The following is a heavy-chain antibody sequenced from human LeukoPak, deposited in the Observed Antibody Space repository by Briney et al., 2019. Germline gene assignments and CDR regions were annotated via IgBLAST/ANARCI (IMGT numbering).Heavy chain of an antibody. Sequence: ASVKVSCKASGYSFTGYYMHWVRQAPGQGLEWMGWINPNSGGTSYAQKFQGRVTMTRDTSISTAYMELSRLRSDDTAVYYCARDPQEYCGGGSGYLYYFDYWGQGTLVTVSS. CDR1: GYSFTGYY. J-gene: IGHJ4*02. D-gene: IGHD2-15*01. V-gene: IGHV1-2*02. CDR3: ARDPQEYCGGGSGYLYYFDY. CDR2: INPNSGGT.